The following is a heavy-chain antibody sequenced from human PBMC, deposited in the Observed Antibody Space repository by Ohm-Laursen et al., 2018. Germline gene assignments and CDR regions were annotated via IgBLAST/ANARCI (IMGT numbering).Heavy chain of an antibody. CDR3: ARDVSGRGYFDY. J-gene: IGHJ4*02. Sequence: SLRLSCAASGFTFSSYSMNWVRQAPGKGLEWVSSISSSSSYIYYADSVKGRFTISRDNAKNSLYLQMNSLRAEDTAVYYCARDVSGRGYFDYWGQGTLVTVSS. D-gene: IGHD3-10*01. CDR1: GFTFSSYS. V-gene: IGHV3-21*01. CDR2: ISSSSSYI.